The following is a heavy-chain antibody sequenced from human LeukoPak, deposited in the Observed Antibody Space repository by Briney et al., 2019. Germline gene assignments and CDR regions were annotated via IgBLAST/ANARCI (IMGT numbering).Heavy chain of an antibody. CDR3: ARIPLSQLIWFDP. Sequence: GGSLRLSCAASGFTFSDYHMSWIRQAPGKGLEWLSYISAGGTNKYYADSVRGRFTISRDNAKNSLYLQMSGLRVEDTALYYCARIPLSQLIWFDPWGQGTLVTVSS. D-gene: IGHD2-21*01. J-gene: IGHJ5*02. CDR2: ISAGGTNK. V-gene: IGHV3-11*01. CDR1: GFTFSDYH.